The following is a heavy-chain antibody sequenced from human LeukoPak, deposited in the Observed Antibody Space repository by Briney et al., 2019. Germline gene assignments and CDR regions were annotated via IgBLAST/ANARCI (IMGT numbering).Heavy chain of an antibody. CDR2: INHSGST. J-gene: IGHJ1*01. V-gene: IGHV4-34*01. CDR1: GGSFNDYY. D-gene: IGHD3-22*01. Sequence: SETLSLTCAVYGGSFNDYYWTWIRQSPGKGLEWIGEINHSGSTSYNPSLKSRVTISVDTSKNQFSLKLRSVTAAYTAVYYCARVVQSTDSSGFYLPEYFQHWGQGTLVTVSS. CDR3: ARVVQSTDSSGFYLPEYFQH.